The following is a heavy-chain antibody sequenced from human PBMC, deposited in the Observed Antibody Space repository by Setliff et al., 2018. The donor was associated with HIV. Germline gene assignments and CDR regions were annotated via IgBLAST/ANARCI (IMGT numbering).Heavy chain of an antibody. CDR1: GYIFSHYG. CDR2: ISGYTGIT. Sequence: ASVKVSCKISGYIFSHYGVTWVRQAPGRGLEYMGYISGYTGITHYAQSFQGRVTMTTDPSKYTAYMELRSLKYDDTAVYYCARDAGTGGPGRWVDPWGQGTMVTSPQ. D-gene: IGHD1-1*01. V-gene: IGHV1-18*01. J-gene: IGHJ5*02. CDR3: ARDAGTGGPGRWVDP.